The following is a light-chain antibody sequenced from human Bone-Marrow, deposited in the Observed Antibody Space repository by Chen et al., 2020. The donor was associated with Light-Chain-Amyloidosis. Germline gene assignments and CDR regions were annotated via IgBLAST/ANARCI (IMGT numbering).Light chain of an antibody. V-gene: IGLV2-23*02. J-gene: IGLJ1*01. CDR3: CSYAGSSTFV. Sequence: QSALTQPASVSGSPGQSITISCTGTSSDVGSYNLVSWYQQHPVKAPKLMIYEFSKRPSGVSNLFSGSKSGNTASLTISGLEAEDEADYYCCSYAGSSTFVFGTVTKVTVL. CDR2: EFS. CDR1: SSDVGSYNL.